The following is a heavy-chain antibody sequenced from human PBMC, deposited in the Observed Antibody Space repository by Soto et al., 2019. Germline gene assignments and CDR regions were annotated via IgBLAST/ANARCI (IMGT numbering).Heavy chain of an antibody. J-gene: IGHJ6*03. Sequence: ASVKVSCKASGYTFTSYGISWVRQAPRQGLEWMGWISAYNGNTNYAQKLQGRVTMTTDTSTSTAYMELRSLRSDDTAVYYCARDLMVRGVHYYYYYMDVWGKGTTVTVS. CDR1: GYTFTSYG. CDR3: ARDLMVRGVHYYYYYMDV. V-gene: IGHV1-18*01. D-gene: IGHD3-10*01. CDR2: ISAYNGNT.